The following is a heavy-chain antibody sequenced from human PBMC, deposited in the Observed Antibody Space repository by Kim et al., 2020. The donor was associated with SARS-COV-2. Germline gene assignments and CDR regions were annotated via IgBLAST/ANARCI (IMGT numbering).Heavy chain of an antibody. CDR2: IKSNSNGGTA. CDR3: NTITLARGVILSDY. Sequence: GGSLRLSCVGSGFIFRNAYMTWVRQAPGKGLEWLGRIKSNSNGGTADYAASVKDRFTISRDDSRNTVYLEISNLQAEDTAVYFCNTITLARGVILSDYWG. D-gene: IGHD3-10*01. CDR1: GFIFRNAY. V-gene: IGHV3-15*01. J-gene: IGHJ4*01.